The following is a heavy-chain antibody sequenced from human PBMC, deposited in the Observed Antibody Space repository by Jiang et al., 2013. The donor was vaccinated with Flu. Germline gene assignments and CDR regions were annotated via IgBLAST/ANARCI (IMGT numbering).Heavy chain of an antibody. Sequence: GAEVKKPGESLKISCKGSGYSFISDWIGWVRQRPGKGLEWMGLIYPGDSDTRYSPSFQGQVTISADKSINTAYLQWRSLKASDTAMYYCVRRQAARGWFDPWGQGTLVTVSS. D-gene: IGHD6-6*01. CDR3: VRRQAARGWFDP. CDR1: GYSFISDW. V-gene: IGHV5-51*01. J-gene: IGHJ5*02. CDR2: IYPGDSDT.